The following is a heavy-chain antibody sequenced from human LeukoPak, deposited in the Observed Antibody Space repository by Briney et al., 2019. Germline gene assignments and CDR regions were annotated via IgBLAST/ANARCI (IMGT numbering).Heavy chain of an antibody. CDR3: AKDISAAPVGDYFDY. CDR2: IGGDGGST. CDR1: GFTFDDYA. D-gene: IGHD6-6*01. Sequence: GGSLRLSCAASGFTFDDYAMHWVRQAPGKGLEWVSLIGGDGGSTYYADSVKGRFTISRDNSKNSLYLQMNSLRTEDTALYYCAKDISAAPVGDYFDYWGQGTLVTVSS. J-gene: IGHJ4*02. V-gene: IGHV3-43*02.